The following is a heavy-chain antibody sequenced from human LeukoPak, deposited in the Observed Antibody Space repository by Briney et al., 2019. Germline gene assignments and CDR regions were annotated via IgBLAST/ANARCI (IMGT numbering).Heavy chain of an antibody. CDR2: INPNSGGT. D-gene: IGHD2-15*01. J-gene: IGHJ4*02. CDR3: AGAGYCSGGSCPLDY. Sequence: ASVKVSCKASGYTFTGYYMHWVRQAPGQGREWMGWINPNSGGTNYAQKFQGRVTMTRDTSISTAYMELSRLRSDDTAVYYCAGAGYCSGGSCPLDYWGQGTLVTVSS. V-gene: IGHV1-2*02. CDR1: GYTFTGYY.